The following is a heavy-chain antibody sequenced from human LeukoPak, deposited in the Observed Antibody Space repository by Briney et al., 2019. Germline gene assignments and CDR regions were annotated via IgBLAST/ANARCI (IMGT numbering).Heavy chain of an antibody. Sequence: SETLSLTCTVSGGSMSSYYWSWIRQPPGKGLEWIGYIFYSGSTTYNPSLESRLTISIDRSKNQFSLSLSSVTAADSAMYYCAGEPAGGFRFDYWGQGTLVTVSS. J-gene: IGHJ4*02. V-gene: IGHV4-59*08. D-gene: IGHD1-14*01. CDR3: AGEPAGGFRFDY. CDR1: GGSMSSYY. CDR2: IFYSGST.